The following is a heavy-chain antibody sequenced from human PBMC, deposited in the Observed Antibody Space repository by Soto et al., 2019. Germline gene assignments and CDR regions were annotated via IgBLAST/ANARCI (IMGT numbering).Heavy chain of an antibody. V-gene: IGHV3-7*03. J-gene: IGHJ3*02. CDR3: AKDATAVNGVWDPFDM. CDR1: GFTFSSYW. CDR2: IKQDGSEK. Sequence: GGSLRLSCAASGFTFSSYWMSWVRQAPGKGLEWVANIKQDGSEKYYVDSVKGRFTISRDNAKNSLYLQMNSLRVDDTAVYYCAKDATAVNGVWDPFDMWGQGTEVTVSS. D-gene: IGHD2-8*01.